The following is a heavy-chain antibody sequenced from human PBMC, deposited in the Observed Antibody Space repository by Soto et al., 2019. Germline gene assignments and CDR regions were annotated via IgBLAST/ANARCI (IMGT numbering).Heavy chain of an antibody. CDR1: GNNFAVYW. D-gene: IGHD1-1*01. V-gene: IGHV5-51*01. CDR2: IYPGDSDT. J-gene: IGHJ3*02. Sequence: PXDSLKVSWKCSGNNFAVYWIGWVLQMPGKGLEWMGMIYPGDSDTRYSPSFQGQVTISVDKSISTAYLQWSSLKASDTAMYYCERGWKVAGDAFDIWGQGTMVTVSS. CDR3: ERGWKVAGDAFDI.